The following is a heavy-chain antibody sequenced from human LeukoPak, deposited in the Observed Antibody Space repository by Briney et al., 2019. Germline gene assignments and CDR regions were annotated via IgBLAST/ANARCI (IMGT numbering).Heavy chain of an antibody. J-gene: IGHJ4*02. Sequence: ASVKVSCKASGYTFTSYDINWVRQATGQGLEWMGWMNPNSGNTGYAQKFQGRVTMTRNPSISPAYMELSSLKSEDTAVYYCARGPRQSAPLPVVTRRAAFFDYWGQGTLLTVSS. CDR2: MNPNSGNT. D-gene: IGHD2-21*02. V-gene: IGHV1-8*01. CDR3: ARGPRQSAPLPVVTRRAAFFDY. CDR1: GYTFTSYD.